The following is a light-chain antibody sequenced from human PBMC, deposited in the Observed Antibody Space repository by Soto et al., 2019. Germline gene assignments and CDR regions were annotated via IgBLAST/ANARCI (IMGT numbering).Light chain of an antibody. Sequence: DIQMTQFPSTLSASVGDRVTITCRARQSVSNWVAWYQQKPGKAPRLLISEASNFETEVPSNFRGAGSGTEFTLAITSLQPDDCVTYYCQHDYKFPGTFGQGTKLVIK. CDR2: EAS. V-gene: IGKV1-5*01. J-gene: IGKJ2*01. CDR1: QSVSNW. CDR3: QHDYKFPGT.